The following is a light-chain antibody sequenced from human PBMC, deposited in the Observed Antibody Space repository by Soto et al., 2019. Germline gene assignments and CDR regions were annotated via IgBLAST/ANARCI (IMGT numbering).Light chain of an antibody. CDR1: QTISSSF. CDR2: RVS. J-gene: IGKJ3*01. CDR3: HQFGSFPVDT. Sequence: EIVLTQSPGTLSLSPGERATLSCRASQTISSSFLAWYQQKPGQAPRLLIYRVSRRAPGIPDRFSGSGSSTDFTLTISRLEPEDFAVYYCHQFGSFPVDTFGPGTKVEIK. V-gene: IGKV3-20*01.